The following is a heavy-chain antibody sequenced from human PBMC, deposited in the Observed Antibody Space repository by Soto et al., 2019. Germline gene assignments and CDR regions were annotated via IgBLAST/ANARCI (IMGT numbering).Heavy chain of an antibody. J-gene: IGHJ4*02. CDR2: IKSKTVGETT. D-gene: IGHD3-16*02. CDR3: TRGRYRSSTCYLNF. V-gene: IGHV3-15*07. Sequence: QAPGKGLEWVGGIKSKTVGETTDHSAPLKARFALSRDDSKNTVSLQMNSLKSEDTAIYYCTRGRYRSSTCYLNFWGQGALGSVSS.